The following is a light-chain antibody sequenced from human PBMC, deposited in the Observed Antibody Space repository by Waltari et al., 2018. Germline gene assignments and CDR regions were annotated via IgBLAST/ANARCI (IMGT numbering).Light chain of an antibody. CDR2: DAS. CDR3: QLRTGWPMT. Sequence: EVVLTQSPATLSLSPGERATLSCRASQSVSNSLAWYRQKPGQAPSLLIYDASTRAAGLPDRFSGSGSGTDFTLTISSREPEDFAVYYCQLRTGWPMTFGQGTRLEIK. V-gene: IGKV3-11*01. J-gene: IGKJ5*01. CDR1: QSVSNS.